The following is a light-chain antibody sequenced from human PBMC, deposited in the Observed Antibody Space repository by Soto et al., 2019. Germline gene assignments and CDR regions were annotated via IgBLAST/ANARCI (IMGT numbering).Light chain of an antibody. V-gene: IGLV1-40*01. Sequence: QSVLTQPPSVSGAPGQRVTISCTGSSSNIGAGYDVHWYQQLPGTAPQLLIYGNSKRPSGVPDRFSASKSGTSASLAITGXXXXXXXDYYCQSYDSSLSVVFGGGTKL. J-gene: IGLJ2*01. CDR1: SSNIGAGYD. CDR3: QSYDSSLSVV. CDR2: GNS.